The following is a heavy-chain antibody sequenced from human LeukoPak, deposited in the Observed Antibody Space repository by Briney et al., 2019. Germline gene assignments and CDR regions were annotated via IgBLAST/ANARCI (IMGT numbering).Heavy chain of an antibody. V-gene: IGHV4-59*01. CDR3: ARGGGWYYY. CDR2: IYYSGTT. Sequence: SXTXSLTCTVSGGSISDNYXSWLRQPPGXGLEWIAYIYYSGTTNYNPSLKSRVTISIDTSKKQFSLKLSSVTAADTAVYYCARGGGWYYYWGQGTLVTVSS. J-gene: IGHJ4*02. CDR1: GGSISDNY. D-gene: IGHD6-19*01.